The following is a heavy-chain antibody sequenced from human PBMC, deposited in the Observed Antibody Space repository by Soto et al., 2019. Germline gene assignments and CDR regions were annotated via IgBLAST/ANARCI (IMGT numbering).Heavy chain of an antibody. V-gene: IGHV4-31*03. CDR1: GGSISSGGYY. D-gene: IGHD4-17*01. CDR2: IYYSGST. J-gene: IGHJ4*02. CDR3: ARGGNYGDYFDY. Sequence: QVQLQESGPGLVKPSQTLSLTCTVSGGSISSGGYYWSWIRQHPGKGLEWIGYIYYSGSTYYNPSLRRRXXIXVXXSKIQFSLKLRFVTAADTAVYYCARGGNYGDYFDYGGQGTLVTVSS.